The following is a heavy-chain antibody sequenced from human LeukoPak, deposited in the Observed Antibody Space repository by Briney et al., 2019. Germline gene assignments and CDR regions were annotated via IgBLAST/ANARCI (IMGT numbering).Heavy chain of an antibody. J-gene: IGHJ6*03. CDR2: IYTSGST. CDR1: GGSISSYY. Sequence: SETLSLTCTVSGGSISSYYWSWIRQPAGKGLEWIGRIYTSGSTNDNPSLKSRVTISVDKSKNQFSLKLSSVTAADTAVYYCARDRTLHSSSYYYYYYMDVWGKGTTVTVSS. CDR3: ARDRTLHSSSYYYYYYMDV. D-gene: IGHD6-6*01. V-gene: IGHV4-4*07.